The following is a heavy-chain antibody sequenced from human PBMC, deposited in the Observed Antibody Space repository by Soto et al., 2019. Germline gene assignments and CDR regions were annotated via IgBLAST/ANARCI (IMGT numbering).Heavy chain of an antibody. Sequence: GGSLRLSCAASGVPFSSYGTHWVRQAPGKGLEWVAVIWYDGSNKYYADSVKGRFTISRDNSKNTLYLQMNSLRAEDTAVYYCARDKIVVAPAAMVKVANGMDVWGQGTTVTVSS. V-gene: IGHV3-33*01. D-gene: IGHD2-2*01. CDR3: ARDKIVVAPAAMVKVANGMDV. CDR1: GVPFSSYG. J-gene: IGHJ6*02. CDR2: IWYDGSNK.